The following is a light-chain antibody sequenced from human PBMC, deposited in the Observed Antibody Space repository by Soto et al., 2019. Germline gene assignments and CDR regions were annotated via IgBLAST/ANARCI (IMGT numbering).Light chain of an antibody. CDR2: KAS. CDR1: QSVTTW. J-gene: IGKJ2*01. V-gene: IGKV1-5*03. CDR3: QQYNTLSPYT. Sequence: DIQMTQSPSRLSASVGDRVTITCRASQSVTTWLAWYQQKPGKAPKVLIYKASILESGVPSRFSGSGSGTEFTLTISSLQPDDSATYYCQQYNTLSPYTFGQGTMVEI.